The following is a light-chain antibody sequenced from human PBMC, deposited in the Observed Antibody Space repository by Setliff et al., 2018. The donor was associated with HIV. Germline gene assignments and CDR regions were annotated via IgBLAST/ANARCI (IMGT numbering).Light chain of an antibody. CDR3: SSYTTSSTPT. CDR2: NVN. V-gene: IGLV2-14*03. CDR1: SRAITTHHF. Sequence: QSALAQPASVSGSPGQSITISCTGSSRAITTHHFVSWYQQHPGGAPRLLIYNVNDRPAGVSNRFSGSQSGDTASLTISGLQAEDEADYYCSSYTTSSTPTFGTGTKVTVL. J-gene: IGLJ1*01.